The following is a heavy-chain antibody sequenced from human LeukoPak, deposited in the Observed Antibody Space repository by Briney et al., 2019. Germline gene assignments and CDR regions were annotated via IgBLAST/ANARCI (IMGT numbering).Heavy chain of an antibody. CDR2: ISAYNGNT. CDR3: ARDLSPHGGSSWYGMVGY. Sequence: VASVKVSCKASGYTFTSYGISWVRQAPGQGLEWMGWISAYNGNTNYAQKLQGRVTMTTDTSTSTAYMELRSLRSDDAAVYYCARDLSPHGGSSWYGMVGYWGQGTLVTVSS. D-gene: IGHD6-13*01. V-gene: IGHV1-18*01. CDR1: GYTFTSYG. J-gene: IGHJ4*02.